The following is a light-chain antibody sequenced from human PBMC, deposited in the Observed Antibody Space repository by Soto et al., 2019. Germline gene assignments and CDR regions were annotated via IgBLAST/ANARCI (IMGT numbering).Light chain of an antibody. CDR3: NSYTRSRTPDYV. Sequence: QSVLTQPASGSGSPGQAITISCTGTSSDVGGYNYVSWYQQHPGKAPKLIIFDVSNLPSGVSNRFFVSRSGTTASLTISGLKVEDEADYSCNSYTRSRTPDYVFGTGTKVPVL. CDR2: DVS. J-gene: IGLJ1*01. CDR1: SSDVGGYNY. V-gene: IGLV2-14*01.